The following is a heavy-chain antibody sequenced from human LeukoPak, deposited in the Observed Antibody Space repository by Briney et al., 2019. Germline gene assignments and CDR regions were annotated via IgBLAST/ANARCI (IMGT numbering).Heavy chain of an antibody. D-gene: IGHD1-14*01. CDR2: IYPGDSDV. J-gene: IGHJ4*02. CDR3: ARQSSRRNNDY. CDR1: GYSFSRYW. Sequence: GESLKISCQGSGYSFSRYWIGWVRQMPGKGLEWMGIIYPGDSDVKYSPSFQGQVTFSADKSNSTAYLQWSSLKASDTSVYFCARQSSRRNNDYWGQRTLVTVSS. V-gene: IGHV5-51*01.